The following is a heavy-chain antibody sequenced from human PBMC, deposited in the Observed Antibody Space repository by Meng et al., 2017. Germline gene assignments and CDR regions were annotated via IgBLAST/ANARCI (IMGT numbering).Heavy chain of an antibody. D-gene: IGHD3-22*01. Sequence: GESLKISCTASGFTFGDYAMSWFRQAPGKGLEWVGFIRSKAYGGTTEYAASVKGRFTISRDDSKSIAYLQMNSLKTEDTAVYYCTPNYYYDSSGYYYYFDDWGQGTLVTVSS. CDR2: IRSKAYGGTT. J-gene: IGHJ4*02. CDR3: TPNYYYDSSGYYYYFDD. V-gene: IGHV3-49*03. CDR1: GFTFGDYA.